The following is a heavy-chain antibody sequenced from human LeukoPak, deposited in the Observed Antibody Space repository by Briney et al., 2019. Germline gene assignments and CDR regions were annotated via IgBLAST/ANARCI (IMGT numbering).Heavy chain of an antibody. CDR2: IYYSGST. CDR3: ARGVLSGSYYVSP. CDR1: GGSISSSSYY. Sequence: SETLSLTCTVSGGSISSSSYYWGWIRQPPGKGLEWIGSIYYSGSTYYNPTLKSRVTISVDTSKNQFSLQLNSVTPEDTAVYYCARGVLSGSYYVSPWGQGTLVTVSS. V-gene: IGHV4-39*07. D-gene: IGHD1-26*01. J-gene: IGHJ5*02.